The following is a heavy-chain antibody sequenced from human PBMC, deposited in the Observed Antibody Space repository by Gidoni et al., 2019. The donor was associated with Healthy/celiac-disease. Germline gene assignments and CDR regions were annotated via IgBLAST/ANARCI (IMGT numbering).Heavy chain of an antibody. CDR1: GFTVSSNY. D-gene: IGHD3-10*01. V-gene: IGHV3-53*01. Sequence: EVQLVESGGGLIQPGGSLRLSCAASGFTVSSNYMSWVRQAPGKGLEWVSVIYSGGSTYYADSVKGRFTISRDNSKNTLYLQMNSLRAEDTAVYYCARVSSEVWFTFDYWGQGTLVTVSS. CDR3: ARVSSEVWFTFDY. J-gene: IGHJ4*02. CDR2: IYSGGST.